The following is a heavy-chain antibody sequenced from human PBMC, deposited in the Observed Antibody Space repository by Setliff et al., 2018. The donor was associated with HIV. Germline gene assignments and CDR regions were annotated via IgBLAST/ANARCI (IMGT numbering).Heavy chain of an antibody. D-gene: IGHD3-22*01. J-gene: IGHJ6*02. CDR2: INSGGSST. V-gene: IGHV3-74*01. Sequence: GESLKISCAASGFTFSSYWMHWVRQAPGKGPVWVSRINSGGSSTSYADSVKGRFTISRDNAKNTLYLQMNSLRAEDTAVYYCARDSSGYYDGYYYGMDVWGQGTTVTVSS. CDR3: ARDSSGYYDGYYYGMDV. CDR1: GFTFSSYW.